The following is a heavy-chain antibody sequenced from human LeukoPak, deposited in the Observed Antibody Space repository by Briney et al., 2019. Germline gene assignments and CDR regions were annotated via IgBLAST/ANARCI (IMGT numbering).Heavy chain of an antibody. J-gene: IGHJ4*02. CDR3: SRQVVGNDY. Sequence: SETLSLTCAVYGESSFSSYYWSWIRQTPGGALEWIGEINHSGYTNYNPSLKSRVTLSIDTSKNQFSLRLNSVTPADTAVYYCSRQVVGNDYWGQGTLVTVSS. CDR1: GESSFSSYY. CDR2: INHSGYT. D-gene: IGHD3-22*01. V-gene: IGHV4-34*01.